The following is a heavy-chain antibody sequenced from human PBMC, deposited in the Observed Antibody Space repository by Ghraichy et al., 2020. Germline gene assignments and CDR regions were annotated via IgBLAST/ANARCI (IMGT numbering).Heavy chain of an antibody. Sequence: GGSLRLSCAASGFTFSSYAMSWVRQAPGKGLEWVSAISGSGGSTYYADSVKGRFTISRDNSKNTLYLQMNSLRAEDTAVYYCAKAHKPLTDPFYYYYYGMDVWGQGTTVTV. CDR3: AKAHKPLTDPFYYYYYGMDV. V-gene: IGHV3-23*01. CDR2: ISGSGGST. CDR1: GFTFSSYA. J-gene: IGHJ6*02.